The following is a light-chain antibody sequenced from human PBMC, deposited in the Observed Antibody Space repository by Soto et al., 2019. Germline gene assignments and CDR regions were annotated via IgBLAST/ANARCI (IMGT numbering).Light chain of an antibody. Sequence: EIVLTQSPGTLSLSPGERATLSCRASQSVSSSYLAWYQQKPGQAPRLLIYGASSRAPGIPDRFSGSGSGTDFDLTIIRLGPEDGAGYYCQRYGSSPPYTFGQETKLEI. J-gene: IGKJ2*01. V-gene: IGKV3-20*01. CDR3: QRYGSSPPYT. CDR1: QSVSSSY. CDR2: GAS.